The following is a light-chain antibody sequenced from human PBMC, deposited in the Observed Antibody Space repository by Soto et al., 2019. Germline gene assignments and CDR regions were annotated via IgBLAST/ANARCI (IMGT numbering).Light chain of an antibody. CDR3: QQYGSSPPWT. V-gene: IGKV3-20*01. J-gene: IGKJ1*01. Sequence: EIVLTQSPGTVSLSPGERATLSCRASQSISSTYLAWYQQKPGQAPRLLFYGASSRATDIPDRFSGSGSGTDFTLTISRLEPEDFAVYYCQQYGSSPPWTFGQGTKVDIK. CDR1: QSISSTY. CDR2: GAS.